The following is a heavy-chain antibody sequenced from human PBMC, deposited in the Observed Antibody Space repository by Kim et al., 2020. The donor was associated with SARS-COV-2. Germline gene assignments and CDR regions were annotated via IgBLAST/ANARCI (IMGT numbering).Heavy chain of an antibody. CDR2: INPNGGTT. CDR3: VRNPIAVPGTSFSTRLDP. CDR1: GYTFTTYY. J-gene: IGHJ5*02. D-gene: IGHD6-19*01. Sequence: ASVKVSCKASGYTFTTYYIHWVRQAPGQGLEWMGDINPNGGTTTYSEKFQGRVTMTRDTSASTVYMELSSLRSEDTAVYYCVRNPIAVPGTSFSTRLDPWGQGTLVIVSS. V-gene: IGHV1-46*01.